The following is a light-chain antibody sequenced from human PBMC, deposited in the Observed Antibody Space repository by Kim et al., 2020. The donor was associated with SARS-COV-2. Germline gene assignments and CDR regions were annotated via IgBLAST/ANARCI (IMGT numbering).Light chain of an antibody. J-gene: IGLJ1*01. CDR2: KDS. CDR3: QSADSSGTYV. Sequence: PGQNTKNTCSRDPLPGHHASWYQKNSGQAPCLVIYKDSERPSGIPERFSGSSSGTTVTLTISGVQAEDDADYYCQSADSSGTYVFGSGTKVTVL. CDR1: PLPGHH. V-gene: IGLV3-25*03.